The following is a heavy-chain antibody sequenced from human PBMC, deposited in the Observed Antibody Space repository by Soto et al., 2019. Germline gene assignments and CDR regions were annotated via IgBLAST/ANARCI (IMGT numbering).Heavy chain of an antibody. Sequence: ASVKVSCKASGYTFTSYDINWVRQATGQGLEWMGWMNPNSGNTGYAQKFQGRVTMTRNTSISTAYMELSSLRSEDTAVYYCARGRITGTTRQNWFDPWGQGTLLTVSS. CDR3: ARGRITGTTRQNWFDP. J-gene: IGHJ5*02. CDR1: GYTFTSYD. CDR2: MNPNSGNT. V-gene: IGHV1-8*01. D-gene: IGHD1-20*01.